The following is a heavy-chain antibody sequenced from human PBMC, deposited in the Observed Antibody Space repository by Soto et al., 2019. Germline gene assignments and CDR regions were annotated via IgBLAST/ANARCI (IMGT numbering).Heavy chain of an antibody. CDR1: GXTLSMSA. J-gene: IGHJ3*01. V-gene: IGHV3-23*01. CDR3: AKDRGIIVKAGDAFDV. Sequence: LRLSWASSGXTLSMSAVNWVRQAPGKGLEWVSYISDSGDRTYYADSVKGRFTISRDRSKNTVSLQMDSLRAEDTAVYYCAKDRGIIVKAGDAFDVWGQGTKVTV. D-gene: IGHD3-16*02. CDR2: ISDSGDRT.